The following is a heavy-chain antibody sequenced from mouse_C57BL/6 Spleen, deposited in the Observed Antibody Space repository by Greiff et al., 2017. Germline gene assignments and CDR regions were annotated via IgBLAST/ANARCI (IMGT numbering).Heavy chain of an antibody. D-gene: IGHD1-1*01. CDR2: IHPNSGST. V-gene: IGHV1-64*01. CDR3: ARGIYGSSYFDY. Sequence: VQLQQPGAELVKPGASVKLSCKASGYTFTSYWMHWVKQRPGQGLEWIGMIHPNSGSTNYNEKFKSKATLTVDKSSSTAYIQLSSLTSEDSAVYYCARGIYGSSYFDYWGQGTTLTVSS. J-gene: IGHJ2*01. CDR1: GYTFTSYW.